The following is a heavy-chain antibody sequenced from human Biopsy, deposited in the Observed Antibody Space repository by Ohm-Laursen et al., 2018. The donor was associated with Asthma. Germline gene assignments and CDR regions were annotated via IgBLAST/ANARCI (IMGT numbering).Heavy chain of an antibody. Sequence: GSLRLSCTASGFTFSSYAMSWVRQAPGKGLEWVSAISGSGGSTYYADSVKGRFTISRDNSKNTLYLQMNSLRAEDTAVYCCAKVHRVYAMVGYFDYWGQGTLVTVSS. CDR3: AKVHRVYAMVGYFDY. J-gene: IGHJ4*02. V-gene: IGHV3-23*01. CDR2: ISGSGGST. D-gene: IGHD2-8*01. CDR1: GFTFSSYA.